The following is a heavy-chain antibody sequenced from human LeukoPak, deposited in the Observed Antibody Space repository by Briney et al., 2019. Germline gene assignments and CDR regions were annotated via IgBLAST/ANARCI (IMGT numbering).Heavy chain of an antibody. D-gene: IGHD3-10*01. CDR3: ARSDTDYGSGSYNYYYMDV. J-gene: IGHJ6*03. Sequence: GSLRLSCAASGSTFSSYSMNWVRQAPGKGLEWVSSISSSSSYIYYADSVKGRFTISRDNAKNSLYLQMNSLRAEDTAVYYCARSDTDYGSGSYNYYYMDVWGKGTTVTISS. V-gene: IGHV3-21*01. CDR1: GSTFSSYS. CDR2: ISSSSSYI.